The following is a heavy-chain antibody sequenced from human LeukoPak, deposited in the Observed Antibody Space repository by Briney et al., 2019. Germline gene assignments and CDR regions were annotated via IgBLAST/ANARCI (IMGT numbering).Heavy chain of an antibody. CDR2: IDPSDSYT. Sequence: GESLKISCKGSGYSFTSYWISWVRQMPGKGLEWMGRIDPSDSYTNYSPSFQGHVTISADKSISTAYLQWSSLKASDTAMYYCARYYYGSGSEFRYYFDYWGQGTLVAVSS. V-gene: IGHV5-10-1*01. CDR3: ARYYYGSGSEFRYYFDY. D-gene: IGHD3-10*01. CDR1: GYSFTSYW. J-gene: IGHJ4*02.